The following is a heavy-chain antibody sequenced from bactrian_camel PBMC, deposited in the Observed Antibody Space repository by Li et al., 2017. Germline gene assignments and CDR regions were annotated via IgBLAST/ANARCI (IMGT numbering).Heavy chain of an antibody. CDR1: GFTFSSYY. Sequence: VQLVESGGGLVQPGGSLRLSCAASGFTFSSYYMSWVRQAPGKGLEWVSTISSDGNHTYYANSVKGRFTISRDNAENTVSLQMNSLKSEDSALYYCATFPASGSFMLWGQGTQVTVS. CDR3: ATFPASGSFML. CDR2: ISSDGNHT. V-gene: IGHV3-2*01. D-gene: IGHD2*01. J-gene: IGHJ4*01.